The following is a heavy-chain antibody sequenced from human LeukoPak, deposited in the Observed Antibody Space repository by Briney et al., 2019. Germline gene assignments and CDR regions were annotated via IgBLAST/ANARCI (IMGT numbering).Heavy chain of an antibody. V-gene: IGHV4-59*08. Sequence: AETLSLTCTVSGGSISSYYWSWIRQPPGKGLEWVGYIYYSGSTNYNPSLKSRVTISVDTSKNKFSLKLSSVTAADTAVYYCARRGYDFWGGALDVFDIWGQGTMVTVSS. CDR2: IYYSGST. CDR1: GGSISSYY. CDR3: ARRGYDFWGGALDVFDI. D-gene: IGHD3-3*01. J-gene: IGHJ3*02.